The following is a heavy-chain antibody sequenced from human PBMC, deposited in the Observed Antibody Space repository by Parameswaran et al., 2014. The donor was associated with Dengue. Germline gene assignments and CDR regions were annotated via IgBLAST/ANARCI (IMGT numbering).Heavy chain of an antibody. CDR3: GRQMTNYFDF. CDR2: IYYSGDT. Sequence: WIRQPPGKGLEWIGSIYYSGDTFYNPSHKSRVTISVDTSKNQFSLRLSLVTAADTAIYFCGRQMTNYFDFWGPGEPLVTVSS. J-gene: IGHJ4*02. V-gene: IGHV4-39*01.